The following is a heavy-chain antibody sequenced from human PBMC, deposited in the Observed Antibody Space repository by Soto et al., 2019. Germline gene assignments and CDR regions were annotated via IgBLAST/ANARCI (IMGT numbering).Heavy chain of an antibody. D-gene: IGHD2-21*02. J-gene: IGHJ3*01. CDR2: ISKDGRNK. V-gene: IGHV3-30*18. Sequence: PGGSLRLSCAASGFTFSSYGMHWVRQAPGKGLEWVSFISKDGRNKYYEDSVKVRFTISIDNSKNTLNLQMNSLRAEDTAVLYCAKDSGGDAGVAFHXWGQVTMVTVS. CDR1: GFTFSSYG. CDR3: AKDSGGDAGVAFHX.